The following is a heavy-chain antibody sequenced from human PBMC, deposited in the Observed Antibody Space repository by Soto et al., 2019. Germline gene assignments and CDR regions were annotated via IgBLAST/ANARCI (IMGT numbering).Heavy chain of an antibody. CDR3: ARGWMGEWPYRGAFDI. Sequence: EVQLVESGGGLIQPGGSLRLSCAASGFTVSSNYMSWVRQAPGKGLEWVSVIYSGGSTYYADSVKGRFTISRDNSKNTLYLQMNSLRAEDTAVYYCARGWMGEWPYRGAFDIWGQGTMVTVSS. V-gene: IGHV3-53*01. CDR1: GFTVSSNY. CDR2: IYSGGST. D-gene: IGHD3-16*01. J-gene: IGHJ3*02.